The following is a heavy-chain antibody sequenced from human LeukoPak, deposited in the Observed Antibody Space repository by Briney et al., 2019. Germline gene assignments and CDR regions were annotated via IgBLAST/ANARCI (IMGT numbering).Heavy chain of an antibody. J-gene: IGHJ3*02. Sequence: ASVKVSCKASGYTFTSYDINWVRQATGQGLEWMGWMNPNSGNTGYAQKFQGRVTMTRNTSISTAYMELSSLRSEDTAVYYCASEIAVAPHAFDIWGQGTMVTVSS. CDR3: ASEIAVAPHAFDI. D-gene: IGHD6-19*01. CDR1: GYTFTSYD. CDR2: MNPNSGNT. V-gene: IGHV1-8*01.